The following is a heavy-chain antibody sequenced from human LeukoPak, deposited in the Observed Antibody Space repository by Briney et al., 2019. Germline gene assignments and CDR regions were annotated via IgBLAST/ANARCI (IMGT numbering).Heavy chain of an antibody. D-gene: IGHD3-22*01. Sequence: GASVKVSCKASGYTFTSYAMHWVRQAPGQRLEWMGWINAGNGNTKYSQKFQGRVTITRDTSASTAYMELRSLRSDDTAVYYCARVSDDSGGYPFDYWGQGTLVTVSS. J-gene: IGHJ4*02. CDR3: ARVSDDSGGYPFDY. V-gene: IGHV1-3*01. CDR2: INAGNGNT. CDR1: GYTFTSYA.